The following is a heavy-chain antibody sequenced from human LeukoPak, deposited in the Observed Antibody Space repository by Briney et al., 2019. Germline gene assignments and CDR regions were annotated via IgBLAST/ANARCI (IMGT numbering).Heavy chain of an antibody. D-gene: IGHD3-10*01. V-gene: IGHV1-69*01. CDR3: ASPPPAGLLALHFAD. J-gene: IGHJ4*02. CDR1: GGTFSRRE. CDR2: TIPIFGTP. Sequence: SVKVSCKASGGTFSRREINWVRQSPGQGPEWMGGTIPIFGTPKYAQKFQGRATITADESTGIVYMELSSLRHEDTAVYYCASPPPAGLLALHFADWGQGTLVTVSS.